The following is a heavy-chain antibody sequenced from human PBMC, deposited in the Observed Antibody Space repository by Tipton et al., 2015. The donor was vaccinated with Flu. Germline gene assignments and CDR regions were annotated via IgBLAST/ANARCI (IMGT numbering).Heavy chain of an antibody. J-gene: IGHJ4*02. CDR1: GVIFSTYG. CDR3: ARDKNEFYAFEN. Sequence: QLVQSGGGVVQPGRSLRLSCAASGVIFSTYGMHWVRQAPGKGLEWVAVIWYDGSNKYYADSVKGRFTISRDNSKNTVYLQMNSLRAEDTAVYYCARDKNEFYAFENWAQGTLVTVSS. D-gene: IGHD2/OR15-2a*01. CDR2: IWYDGSNK. V-gene: IGHV3-33*01.